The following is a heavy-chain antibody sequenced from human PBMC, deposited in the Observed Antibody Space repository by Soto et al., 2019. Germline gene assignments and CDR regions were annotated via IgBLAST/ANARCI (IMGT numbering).Heavy chain of an antibody. J-gene: IGHJ6*04. CDR3: ATRQDYPGD. V-gene: IGHV3-30*03. CDR2: ISYDGSNK. CDR1: GFTFSSYG. D-gene: IGHD4-17*01. Sequence: QVQLVESGGGVVQPGRSLRLSCAASGFTFSSYGMHWVRQAPGKGLEWVAVISYDGSNKYYADSVKGRFTISRDNSKNTLYVQMNSLRAEDTAVNYCATRQDYPGDWGKGTTVTVSS.